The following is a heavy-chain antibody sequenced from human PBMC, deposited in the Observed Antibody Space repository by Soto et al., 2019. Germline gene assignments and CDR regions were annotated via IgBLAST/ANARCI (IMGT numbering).Heavy chain of an antibody. CDR2: ISGSSSTT. CDR1: GFTFNKYA. V-gene: IGHV3-23*01. CDR3: APTRYDYGDDAVGY. Sequence: EVQLLEYGGGLVQRGESLRLSCVASGFTFNKYAMTWVRQAPGKGLEWVSSISGSSSTTYYADSVKGRFTISRDNSKNTVYLHMNTLSTEDTAVYYSAPTRYDYGDDAVGYWGQGTLVTVSS. D-gene: IGHD4-17*01. J-gene: IGHJ4*01.